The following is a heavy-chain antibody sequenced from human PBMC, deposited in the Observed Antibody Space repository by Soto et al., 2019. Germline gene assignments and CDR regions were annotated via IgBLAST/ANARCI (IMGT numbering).Heavy chain of an antibody. CDR3: ARDLEITYGSGSYPGRYYYCYYGMGV. CDR1: GGSLSSYY. J-gene: IGHJ6*02. CDR2: IYYSGST. D-gene: IGHD3-10*01. V-gene: IGHV4-59*01. Sequence: PSETLSLTCTVSGGSLSSYYWSWIRQPPGKGLEWIGYIYYSGSTNYNPSLKSRVTISVDTSKNQCSLKLSSVTAADTAVYYCARDLEITYGSGSYPGRYYYCYYGMGVWGQGTTVTVSS.